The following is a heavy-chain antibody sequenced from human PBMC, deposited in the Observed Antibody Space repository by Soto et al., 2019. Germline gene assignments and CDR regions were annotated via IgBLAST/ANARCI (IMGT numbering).Heavy chain of an antibody. CDR2: SIPIFGTA. CDR1: RGTFSSYA. CDR3: ARMGQDFHH. Sequence: SAKVSYKYSRGTFSSYASSWVRQAPVQGLEWMGGSIPIFGTANYAQKLQGRATNTADESTSTDYMELSSLRSEDQAVYYCARMGQDFHHWGQGTLVTVSS. V-gene: IGHV1-69*13. J-gene: IGHJ1*01.